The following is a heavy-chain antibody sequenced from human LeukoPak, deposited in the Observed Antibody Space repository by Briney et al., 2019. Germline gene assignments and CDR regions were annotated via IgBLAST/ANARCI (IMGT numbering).Heavy chain of an antibody. CDR1: GYRFSNHG. CDR2: IIAYNGNT. Sequence: ASVKVSCKAAGYRFSNHGISWVRQAPGQGLEWMGWIIAYNGNTKYTQKVQGRATMTTDTSTSTAYMELRSLRSDDTAVYYCARVQYYYDSSGYFYYYYTDVWGKGTTVTVSS. J-gene: IGHJ6*03. V-gene: IGHV1-18*01. CDR3: ARVQYYYDSSGYFYYYYTDV. D-gene: IGHD3-22*01.